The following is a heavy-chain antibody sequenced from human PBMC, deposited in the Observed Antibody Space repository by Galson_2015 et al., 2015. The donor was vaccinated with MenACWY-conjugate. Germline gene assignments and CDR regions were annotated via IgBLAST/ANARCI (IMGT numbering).Heavy chain of an antibody. CDR1: GASVRSDNYY. CDR3: ARVRGVRQQLVNWFDP. D-gene: IGHD6-13*01. J-gene: IGHJ5*02. Sequence: ETLSLPCTVSGASVRSDNYYWSWIRQPPGKGLEWIGYIYDSVNTNYNPSLKSRVIISVDTSKNYFSLNLISVTAADTAVYYCARVRGVRQQLVNWFDPWGQGTLVTVSS. CDR2: IYDSVNT. V-gene: IGHV4-61*03.